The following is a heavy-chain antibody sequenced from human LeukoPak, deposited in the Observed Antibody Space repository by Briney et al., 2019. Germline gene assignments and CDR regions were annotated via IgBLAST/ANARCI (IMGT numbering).Heavy chain of an antibody. V-gene: IGHV1-18*01. CDR3: ARDVPAWLVQPFDP. Sequence: GASVKVSCKASGYTLTSYGISWVRQAPGQGLEWMGWISAYNGNTNYAQKLQGRVTMTTDTSTSTAYMELRSLRSDDTAVYYCARDVPAWLVQPFDPWGQGTLVTVSS. J-gene: IGHJ5*02. CDR2: ISAYNGNT. D-gene: IGHD6-19*01. CDR1: GYTLTSYG.